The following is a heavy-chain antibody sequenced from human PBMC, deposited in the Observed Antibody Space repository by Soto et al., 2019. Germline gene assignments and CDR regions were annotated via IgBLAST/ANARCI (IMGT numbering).Heavy chain of an antibody. Sequence: VQVSCKASGGTFSSYAISWVRQAPGQGLEWMGGIIPIFGTANYAQKFQGRVTITADKSTSTAYMELSSLRSEDTAVYYYARAPPLAYCGGDCTFAYWGQGTLVIVS. CDR2: IIPIFGTA. CDR1: GGTFSSYA. D-gene: IGHD2-21*02. CDR3: ARAPPLAYCGGDCTFAY. J-gene: IGHJ4*02. V-gene: IGHV1-69*13.